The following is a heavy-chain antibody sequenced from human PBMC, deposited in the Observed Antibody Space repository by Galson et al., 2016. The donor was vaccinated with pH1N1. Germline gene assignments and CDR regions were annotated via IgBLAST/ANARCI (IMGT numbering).Heavy chain of an antibody. CDR2: MNWNGDAT. CDR3: SRGAFGDYGARGLDV. J-gene: IGHJ6*02. CDR1: GFIFDKSG. Sequence: SLRLSCAASGFIFDKSGMHWVRLRPGKGLEWVSAMNWNGDATGYACSVKGRFTISRDNAKHSLYLQMNSLRAEDTALYYCSRGAFGDYGARGLDVWGQGTTVTVSS. V-gene: IGHV3-20*04. D-gene: IGHD4-17*01.